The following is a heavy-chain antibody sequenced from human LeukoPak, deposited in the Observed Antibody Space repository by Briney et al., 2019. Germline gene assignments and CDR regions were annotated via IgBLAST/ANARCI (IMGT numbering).Heavy chain of an antibody. D-gene: IGHD4-17*01. CDR2: ISGSGGST. J-gene: IGHJ4*02. Sequence: EWVSAISGSGGSTYYADSVKGRFTISRDNSKNTLYLQMNSLRAEDTAVYYCAKVYYGDYVSYWGQGTLVTVSS. V-gene: IGHV3-23*01. CDR3: AKVYYGDYVSY.